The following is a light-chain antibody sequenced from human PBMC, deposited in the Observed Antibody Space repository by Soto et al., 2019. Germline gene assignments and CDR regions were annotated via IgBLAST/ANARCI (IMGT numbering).Light chain of an antibody. J-gene: IGKJ2*01. CDR3: QQYYGTPHT. V-gene: IGKV4-1*01. CDR1: QSVLFSSNNKNY. Sequence: DIVMTQSPDSLAMSLGERATINCKSSQSVLFSSNNKNYLAWYQQKPGQPPKLLIYWASTREFGVPDRFSGSGSATDFTLTISSQQAEDVAVYYCQQYYGTPHTFGQGTKLEIK. CDR2: WAS.